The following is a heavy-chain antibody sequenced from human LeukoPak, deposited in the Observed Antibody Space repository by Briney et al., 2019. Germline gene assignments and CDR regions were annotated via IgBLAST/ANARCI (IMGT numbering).Heavy chain of an antibody. CDR1: GFNFNSYW. Sequence: GGSLRLSCVGSGFNFNSYWMSWVRQAPGKGLEWVAHINQDGSETYHVDSVKGRFTISRDNARNSLYLQMNSLRSEDTAVYYCAREGAAMVHYWGHGTLVTVSS. V-gene: IGHV3-7*01. CDR3: AREGAAMVHY. J-gene: IGHJ4*01. D-gene: IGHD2-2*01. CDR2: INQDGSET.